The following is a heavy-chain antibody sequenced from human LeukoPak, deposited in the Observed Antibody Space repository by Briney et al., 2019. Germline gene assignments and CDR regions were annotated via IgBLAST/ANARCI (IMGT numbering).Heavy chain of an antibody. J-gene: IGHJ4*02. Sequence: GGSLRLSCAASGFTFASYAMSWVRQAPGKGLEWVSVIYSGGSTYYADSVKGRFTISRDNSKNTLYLQMNSLRAEDTAVYYCARAYRLGELYSDYWGQGTLVTVSS. D-gene: IGHD3-16*01. CDR2: IYSGGST. V-gene: IGHV3-53*01. CDR1: GFTFASYA. CDR3: ARAYRLGELYSDY.